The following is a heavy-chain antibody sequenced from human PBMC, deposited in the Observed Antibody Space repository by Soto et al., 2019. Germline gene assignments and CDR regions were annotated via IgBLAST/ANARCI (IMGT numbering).Heavy chain of an antibody. CDR3: AHIVVAGLGYYFEY. J-gene: IGHJ4*02. V-gene: IGHV2-5*02. CDR1: GFSLSSTRMA. Sequence: QITLKESGPTLVKPTQTLTLTCTYSGFSLSSTRMAVGWIRQPPEKALEWLALIYRDDDKRYSPFLKSRLTITKDTPKNQLVLTMSNMEPVDTASYYCAHIVVAGLGYYFEYWCQGTLVTVSS. CDR2: IYRDDDK. D-gene: IGHD6-19*01.